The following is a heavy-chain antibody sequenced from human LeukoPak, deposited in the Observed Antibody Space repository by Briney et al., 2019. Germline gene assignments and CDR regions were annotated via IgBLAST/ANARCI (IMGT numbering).Heavy chain of an antibody. CDR1: GYTFTSYY. D-gene: IGHD2-2*01. Sequence: ASVKVSCKASGYTFTSYYMHWVRHAPGQGLEWMGTINPSGGSRSYAQKFQGRVTMTRDTSTSTVYMELSSLRSEDTAVYFCARDACSSTICQAGGNWFDPWGQGTLVIV. CDR2: INPSGGSR. J-gene: IGHJ5*02. CDR3: ARDACSSTICQAGGNWFDP. V-gene: IGHV1-46*01.